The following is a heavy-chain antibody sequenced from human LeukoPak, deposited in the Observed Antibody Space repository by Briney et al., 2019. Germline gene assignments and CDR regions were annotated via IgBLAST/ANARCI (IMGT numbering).Heavy chain of an antibody. D-gene: IGHD2-2*02. J-gene: IGHJ5*02. CDR1: GGTFSSYA. CDR2: IIPILGIA. CDR3: ATEIGYCSSTSCYTGWSDP. V-gene: IGHV1-69*04. Sequence: SVKVSCKASGGTFSSYAISWVRQAPGQGLEWMGRIIPILGIANYAQKFQGRVTITTDKSTSTAYMELSSLRSEDTAVYYCATEIGYCSSTSCYTGWSDPWGQGTLVTVSS.